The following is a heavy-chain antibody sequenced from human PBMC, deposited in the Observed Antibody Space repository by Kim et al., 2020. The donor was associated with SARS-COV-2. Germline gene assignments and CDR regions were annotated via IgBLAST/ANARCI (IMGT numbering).Heavy chain of an antibody. D-gene: IGHD3-10*01. CDR3: ATDYFGSINF. CDR1: GFTFSSAW. J-gene: IGHJ4*02. CDR2: LSNDGGSA. V-gene: IGHV3-74*01. Sequence: GGSLRLSCAASGFTFSSAWMHWVRQAPGKGLVWVSRLSNDGGSATYADSVKGRFTVSRDNAKNTLSLEMNSLRVDDSAVYYCATDYFGSINFWGQGSLVTVSS.